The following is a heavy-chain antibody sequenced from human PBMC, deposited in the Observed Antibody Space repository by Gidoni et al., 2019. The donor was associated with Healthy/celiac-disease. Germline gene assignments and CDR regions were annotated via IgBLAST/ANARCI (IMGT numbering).Heavy chain of an antibody. CDR3: AKGPRYANLYYFDY. CDR2: ISCSGGST. J-gene: IGHJ4*02. V-gene: IGHV3-23*01. CDR1: GVTFSSYA. D-gene: IGHD2-8*01. Sequence: EVQLLESGGGLVQPGGSLRLSWAASGVTFSSYAMSWVRPAPGKGLEWFSAISCSGGSTYYADSVQGRFTISRDNSKNTLYLQMNRLRAEDTAVYYCAKGPRYANLYYFDYWGQGTLVTVSS.